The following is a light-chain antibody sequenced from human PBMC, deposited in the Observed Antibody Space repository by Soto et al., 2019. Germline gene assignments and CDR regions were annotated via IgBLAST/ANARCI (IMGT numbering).Light chain of an antibody. Sequence: DIKLTPSHYTLSASVGERVTITCRASRSIGTWSAWDQQRPGKAPKLLVYGVSSLETGVPSRFSGSGSGTEFALTISSLQPDDFATYYCQYYNTFSGTFGQGTKVDI. CDR2: GVS. V-gene: IGKV1-5*01. CDR1: RSIGTW. CDR3: QYYNTFSGT. J-gene: IGKJ1*01.